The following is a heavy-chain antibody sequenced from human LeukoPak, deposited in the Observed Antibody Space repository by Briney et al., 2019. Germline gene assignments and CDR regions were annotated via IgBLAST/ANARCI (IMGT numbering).Heavy chain of an antibody. Sequence: ASVKVSCKASGYTFTSYGISWVRQAPGQGLEWMGWISAYNGNTNYAQKLQGRVTMTTDTSTSTAYMQLRNLTSDDTAVYYCARESASWSDFDPWGQGTLVTVTS. J-gene: IGHJ5*02. D-gene: IGHD3-10*01. V-gene: IGHV1-18*01. CDR3: ARESASWSDFDP. CDR1: GYTFTSYG. CDR2: ISAYNGNT.